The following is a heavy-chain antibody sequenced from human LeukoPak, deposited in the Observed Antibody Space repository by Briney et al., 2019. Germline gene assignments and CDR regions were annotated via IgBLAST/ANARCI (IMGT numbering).Heavy chain of an antibody. J-gene: IGHJ4*02. D-gene: IGHD6-13*01. Sequence: KPGGSLRLSCAASGFTFSSYSMNWVRQAPGKGLEWVSSISSSSSYIYYADSVKGRFTISRDNAKNSLYLQVNSLRAEDTAVYYCARGKEAFDYWGQGTLVTVSS. CDR2: ISSSSSYI. CDR3: ARGKEAFDY. CDR1: GFTFSSYS. V-gene: IGHV3-21*01.